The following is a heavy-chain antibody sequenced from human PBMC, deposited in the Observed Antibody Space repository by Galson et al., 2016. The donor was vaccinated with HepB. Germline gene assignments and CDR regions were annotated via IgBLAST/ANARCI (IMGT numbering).Heavy chain of an antibody. CDR1: GFIFSDYY. J-gene: IGHJ4*02. Sequence: SLRLSCAASGFIFSDYYMSWIRQAPGKGLEWTSYISQRTKYTSYAASVKGRFTISRDNAENSLSLQMNSLRAEDTAVYYCARGRPDGTGWYYFDLWGQGVLVTVS. CDR2: ISQRTKYT. D-gene: IGHD6-19*01. CDR3: ARGRPDGTGWYYFDL. V-gene: IGHV3-11*06.